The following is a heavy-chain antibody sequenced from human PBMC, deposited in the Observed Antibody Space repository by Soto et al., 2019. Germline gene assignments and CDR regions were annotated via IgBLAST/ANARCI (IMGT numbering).Heavy chain of an antibody. CDR3: TTGRYYDILTGPFDY. J-gene: IGHJ4*02. CDR2: IKSKTDGGTT. D-gene: IGHD3-9*01. Sequence: EVQLVESGGGLVKPGGSLRLSCAASGFTFSNAWMSWVRQAPGKGLEWVGRIKSKTDGGTTDYAAPVKGRFTISRDDSKNTLYLQMNSLKTEDTAVYYCTTGRYYDILTGPFDYWGQGTLVTVSS. V-gene: IGHV3-15*01. CDR1: GFTFSNAW.